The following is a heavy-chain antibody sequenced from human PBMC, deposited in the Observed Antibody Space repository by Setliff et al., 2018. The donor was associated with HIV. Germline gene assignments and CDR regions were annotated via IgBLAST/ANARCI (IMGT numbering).Heavy chain of an antibody. CDR2: IRYDGSQK. V-gene: IGHV3-30*02. Sequence: GESLRLSCAASVFTFNNYGMNWVRQAPGKGLEWVAFIRYDGSQKYYVDSVKGRFTISRGNSKNTLYLQMNSLRVEDTAVYYCAKDVCSGAYCYAYYYYGMDVWGQGTVVTVSS. J-gene: IGHJ6*02. CDR1: VFTFNNYG. CDR3: AKDVCSGAYCYAYYYYGMDV. D-gene: IGHD2-15*01.